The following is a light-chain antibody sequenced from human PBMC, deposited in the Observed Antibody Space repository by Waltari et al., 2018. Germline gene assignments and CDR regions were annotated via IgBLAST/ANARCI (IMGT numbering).Light chain of an antibody. CDR3: QQYGSSPKT. V-gene: IGKV3-20*01. Sequence: EIVLTQSPGTLSLSPGERATLSCRASQRVSSSYLACYQQKPGQAPSLLIYCASSRATCIPDRFSGSGSGTDFTLTISRLEPEDFAVYYCQQYGSSPKTFGQGTKVEIK. CDR2: CAS. J-gene: IGKJ1*01. CDR1: QRVSSSY.